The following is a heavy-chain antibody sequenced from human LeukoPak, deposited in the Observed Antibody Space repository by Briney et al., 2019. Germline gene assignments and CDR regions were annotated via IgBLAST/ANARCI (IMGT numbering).Heavy chain of an antibody. CDR3: ARTYDFWRAFYI. D-gene: IGHD3-3*01. Sequence: ASVKVSCKASGYTFTSYGISWVRQAPGQGLEWMGWISAYNGNTNYAQKLQGRVTMTTDKSTSKAYMELRSLRSEDTAVYYCARTYDFWRAFYIWGQRTMLTLSS. CDR1: GYTFTSYG. V-gene: IGHV1-18*01. J-gene: IGHJ3*02. CDR2: ISAYNGNT.